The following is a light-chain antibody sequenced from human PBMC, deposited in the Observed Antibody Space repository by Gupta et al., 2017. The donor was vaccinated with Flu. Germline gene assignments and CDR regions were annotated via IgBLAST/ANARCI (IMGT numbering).Light chain of an antibody. Sequence: DIQMTQSPSTLSASVGDRVTITCRDSESINNWLAWHQQKPGKAPKLIIYEASKRESGVTSRFSGSGCGKEFTLTSSHRQHEDFANYYVQQDKMFWTFGQGTKVEI. V-gene: IGKV1-5*03. CDR1: ESINNW. CDR2: EAS. CDR3: QQDKMFWT. J-gene: IGKJ1*01.